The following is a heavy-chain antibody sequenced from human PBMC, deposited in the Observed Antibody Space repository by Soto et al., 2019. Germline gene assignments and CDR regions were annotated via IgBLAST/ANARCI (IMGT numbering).Heavy chain of an antibody. CDR1: GGSISSTTYY. V-gene: IGHV4-39*07. CDR3: ARDPAP. Sequence: PSETLSLTCTVSGGSISSTTYYWGWMRQPPGKGLEWIASFFIGGNTYYNPSLKSRVTISVDTSKNQFSLKLTSVTAADTAVYYCARDPAPWGQGTLVTVSS. CDR2: FFIGGNT. J-gene: IGHJ5*02.